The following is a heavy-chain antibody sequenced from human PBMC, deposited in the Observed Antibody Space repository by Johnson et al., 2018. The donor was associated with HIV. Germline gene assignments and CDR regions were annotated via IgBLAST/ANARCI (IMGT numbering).Heavy chain of an antibody. CDR2: INRDGSST. V-gene: IGHV3-74*01. J-gene: IGHJ3*02. CDR1: GFTFRRYW. D-gene: IGHD2-2*01. Sequence: VQLVESGGGLVQPGGSLRLSCAASGFTFRRYWMHWVRQAPGKGLVWVSRINRDGSSTRYADSVKGRFTISRDNAKNTLYLHMNRLRAEDTAGYYCAKDRDVVVVVHDALYMWGQGTMVTVSS. CDR3: AKDRDVVVVVHDALYM.